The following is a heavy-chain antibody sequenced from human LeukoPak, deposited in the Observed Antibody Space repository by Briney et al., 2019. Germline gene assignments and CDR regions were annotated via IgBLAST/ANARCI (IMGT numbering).Heavy chain of an antibody. D-gene: IGHD2-2*01. CDR2: INPNSGGT. J-gene: IGHJ5*02. CDR3: ATIGYCSSTSCQSGDWFDP. V-gene: IGHV1-2*02. Sequence: ASVKVSCKASGYTFTGYYMHWVRQAPGQGLEWMGWINPNSGGTNYAQKFQGRVTMTEDTSTDTAYMELSSLRSDDTAVYYCATIGYCSSTSCQSGDWFDPWGQGTLVTVSS. CDR1: GYTFTGYY.